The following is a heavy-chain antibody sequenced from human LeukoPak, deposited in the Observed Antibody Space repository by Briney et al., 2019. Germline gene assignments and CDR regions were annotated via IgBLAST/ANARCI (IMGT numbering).Heavy chain of an antibody. Sequence: GGSLRLPCEASGFRFSDYSMNWVRQTPGKGVQWISYISSSDSTTYYTDSVRGRFTISRDNAKSSLYLLMNSLRDEDTGIYYCARNTIFHPWGQGTLVTVSS. J-gene: IGHJ5*02. D-gene: IGHD3-9*01. CDR3: ARNTIFHP. V-gene: IGHV3-48*02. CDR1: GFRFSDYS. CDR2: ISSSDSTT.